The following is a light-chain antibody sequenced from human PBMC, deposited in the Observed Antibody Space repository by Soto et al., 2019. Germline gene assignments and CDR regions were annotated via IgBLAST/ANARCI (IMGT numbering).Light chain of an antibody. CDR1: SNDVGGYNY. Sequence: QSVLTQPASVSGSPGQSITISCTGTSNDVGGYNYVSWYQHHPGKAPKLMIYEVSNRPSGVSNRFSGSKSGNTASLTISGLQAEDEGDYYCSSSTSSSPYVFGTGTKVTVL. V-gene: IGLV2-14*01. CDR3: SSSTSSSPYV. CDR2: EVS. J-gene: IGLJ1*01.